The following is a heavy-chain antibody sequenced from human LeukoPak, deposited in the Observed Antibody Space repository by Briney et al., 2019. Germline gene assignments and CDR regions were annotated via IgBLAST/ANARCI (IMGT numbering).Heavy chain of an antibody. CDR3: ARGYYGSGSPYYFDY. CDR2: FNPSGGST. Sequence: ASVKVSCKASGYTFTSYYMHWVRQAPGQGLEWMGIFNPSGGSTSYAQKFQGRVTMTRDTSTSTVYMELSSLRSEDTAVYYCARGYYGSGSPYYFDYWGQGTLVTVSS. D-gene: IGHD3-10*01. V-gene: IGHV1-46*01. J-gene: IGHJ4*02. CDR1: GYTFTSYY.